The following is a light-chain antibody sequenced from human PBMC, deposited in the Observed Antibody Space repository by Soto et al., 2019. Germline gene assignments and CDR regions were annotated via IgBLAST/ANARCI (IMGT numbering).Light chain of an antibody. CDR3: QNYNSAPFT. Sequence: DIQMTQSPSSLSASVGDRVTITCRASQGINNFLAWYQQKPGKVPKLLIYAASTLQSGGPSRCSGSGSGTYFTLTISSLQPEDVATYYCQNYNSAPFTFGPGTKVDIK. CDR1: QGINNF. CDR2: AAS. J-gene: IGKJ3*01. V-gene: IGKV1-27*01.